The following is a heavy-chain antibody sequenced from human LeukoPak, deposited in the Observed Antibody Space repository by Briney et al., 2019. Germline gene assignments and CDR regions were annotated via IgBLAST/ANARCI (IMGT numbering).Heavy chain of an antibody. Sequence: SVKVSCKASGYTFTGYYMHWVRQAPGQGLEWMGGIIPIFGTANYAQKFQGRVTITADESTSTAYMELSSLRSEDTAVYYCAHLPNGHDDYGDYRLAYYFDYWGQGTLVTVSS. CDR2: IIPIFGTA. J-gene: IGHJ4*02. V-gene: IGHV1-69*13. CDR1: GYTFTGYY. D-gene: IGHD4-17*01. CDR3: AHLPNGHDDYGDYRLAYYFDY.